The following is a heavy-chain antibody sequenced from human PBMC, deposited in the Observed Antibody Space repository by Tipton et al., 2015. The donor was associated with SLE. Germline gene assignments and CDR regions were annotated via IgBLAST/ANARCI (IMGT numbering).Heavy chain of an antibody. J-gene: IGHJ4*02. CDR2: INHSGST. CDR3: ARIDERDGYNIVY. CDR1: GGSFSGYY. D-gene: IGHD5-24*01. V-gene: IGHV4-34*01. Sequence: TLSLTCAVYGGSFSGYYWSWIRQPPGKGLEWIGEINHSGSTNYNPSLKSRVTISVDTSKNQFSLKLSSVTAADTAVYFCARIDERDGYNIVYWGQGTLVTVSS.